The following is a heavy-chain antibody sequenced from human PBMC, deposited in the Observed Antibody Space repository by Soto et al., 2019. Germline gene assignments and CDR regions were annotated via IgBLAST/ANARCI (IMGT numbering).Heavy chain of an antibody. V-gene: IGHV4-31*03. CDR2: IYYSGST. D-gene: IGHD2-15*01. J-gene: IGHJ6*02. CDR3: ARRSVVETYYYYYYGMDV. Sequence: SETLSLTCTVSGGSISSGGYYWSWIRQHPGKGLEWIGYIYYSGSTYYNPSLKSRVTISVDTSKNQFSLKLSSVTAADTAVYYCARRSVVETYYYYYYGMDVWGQGTTVTVSS. CDR1: GGSISSGGYY.